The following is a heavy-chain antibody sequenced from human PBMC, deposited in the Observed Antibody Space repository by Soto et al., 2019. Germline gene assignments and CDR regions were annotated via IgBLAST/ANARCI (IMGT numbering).Heavy chain of an antibody. J-gene: IGHJ6*02. Sequence: ASVKVSCKASGYSFTGYYIHWVRQAPGQGLEWMGWINPNSGGANYAQKFQGRVTMTRDTSTTTAYMELSRLRSNDTAVFYCARSSAITISGVGGMDVWGQGAKVTV. D-gene: IGHD3-3*01. V-gene: IGHV1-2*02. CDR3: ARSSAITISGVGGMDV. CDR2: INPNSGGA. CDR1: GYSFTGYY.